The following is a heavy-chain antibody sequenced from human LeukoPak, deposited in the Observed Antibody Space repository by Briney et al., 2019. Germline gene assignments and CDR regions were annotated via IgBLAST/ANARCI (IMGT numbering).Heavy chain of an antibody. D-gene: IGHD3-10*01. J-gene: IGHJ4*02. CDR3: AKGVSDASGH. V-gene: IGHV3-30*18. Sequence: GGSLRLSCAASGFTFSSYWMHWVRQTPGKGLGWVAVISYDASNKYYADSVKGRFTISRDNSKNTLYLQMNSLRAEDTAVYYCAKGVSDASGHWGQGTLVTVSS. CDR2: ISYDASNK. CDR1: GFTFSSYW.